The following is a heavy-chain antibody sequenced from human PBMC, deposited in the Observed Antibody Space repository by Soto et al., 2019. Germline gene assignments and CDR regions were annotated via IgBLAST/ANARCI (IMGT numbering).Heavy chain of an antibody. CDR1: GFTFSRHA. CDR3: AKDKGVLNWAASYFDY. D-gene: IGHD7-27*01. CDR2: ISYDGNSE. J-gene: IGHJ4*02. V-gene: IGHV3-30*18. Sequence: ESGGGGGQPGRSLRLSCAASGFTFSRHAMHWVRQAPGKGLEWVATISYDGNSENYADTGRGRFAISRDNAQNTVYLQMKSMRVEDAAIFFCAKDKGVLNWAASYFDYWGQGALVTVSS.